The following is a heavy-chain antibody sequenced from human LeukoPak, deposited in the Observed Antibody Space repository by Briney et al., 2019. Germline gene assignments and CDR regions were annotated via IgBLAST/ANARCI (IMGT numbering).Heavy chain of an antibody. V-gene: IGHV3-74*01. J-gene: IGHJ4*02. CDR1: GFTFSNYW. CDR3: ASAPDY. Sequence: GGSLRLSCVASGFTFSNYWMHWVRQAPGKGLVWVSGINSDGSSTGYADSVKGRFTISRDNVKNTLYLQMNSLRAEDTAVYYCASAPDYWGQGTLVTVSS. CDR2: INSDGSST.